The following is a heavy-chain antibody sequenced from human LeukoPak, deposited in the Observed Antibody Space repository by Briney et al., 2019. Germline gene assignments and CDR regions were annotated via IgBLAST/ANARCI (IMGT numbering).Heavy chain of an antibody. V-gene: IGHV3-21*01. CDR2: ISSSGSYI. J-gene: IGHJ4*02. D-gene: IGHD6-13*01. CDR1: GFTFSSYS. Sequence: GGSLRLSCAASGFTFSSYSMNWVRQAPGKGLEWVSSISSSGSYIYYADSVKGRFTISRDNAKNSLYLQMNSLRAEDTAVYYCARDSIAADGGEKFDYWGQGTLVTVSS. CDR3: ARDSIAADGGEKFDY.